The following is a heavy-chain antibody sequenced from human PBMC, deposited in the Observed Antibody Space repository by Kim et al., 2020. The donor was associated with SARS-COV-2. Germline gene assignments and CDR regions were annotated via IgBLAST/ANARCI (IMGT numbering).Heavy chain of an antibody. J-gene: IGHJ4*02. D-gene: IGHD6-13*01. CDR3: ASSSWYSYFDY. CDR2: K. Sequence: KDNAVAVKSRITINPDPYKNQFTLQLNSVTPEDTAVYYCASSSWYSYFDYWGQGTLVTVSS. V-gene: IGHV6-1*01.